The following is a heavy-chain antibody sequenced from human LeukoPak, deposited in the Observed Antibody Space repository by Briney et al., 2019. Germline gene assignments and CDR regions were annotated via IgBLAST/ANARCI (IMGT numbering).Heavy chain of an antibody. J-gene: IGHJ6*02. D-gene: IGHD5-24*01. CDR1: GFTFSTYA. CDR2: ISGSGSTI. CDR3: ATGERWLQIADYGIYI. Sequence: GGSLRLSCEASGFTFSTYAMNWVRQAPGKGLDWVSYISGSGSTIYYADSVKGRFTISRDNTKNSLYLQMNRLRDEDTAVYYCATGERWLQIADYGIYICGQGTTVTVSS. V-gene: IGHV3-48*03.